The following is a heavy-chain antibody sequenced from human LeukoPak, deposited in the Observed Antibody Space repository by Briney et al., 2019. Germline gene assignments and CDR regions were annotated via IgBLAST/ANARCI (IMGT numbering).Heavy chain of an antibody. CDR3: TTLGYHLDS. V-gene: IGHV3-48*03. CDR1: GFDFSAYE. D-gene: IGHD3-22*01. CDR2: FAGSDTTK. J-gene: IGHJ4*02. Sequence: GGAPRLSCAASGFDFSAYEMNWVRQAPGKGLEWVAYFAGSDTTKYYADSVRGRFTISRDNAKNSLYLQMNSLRAEDTALYYCTTLGYHLDSWGQGTLVTVSS.